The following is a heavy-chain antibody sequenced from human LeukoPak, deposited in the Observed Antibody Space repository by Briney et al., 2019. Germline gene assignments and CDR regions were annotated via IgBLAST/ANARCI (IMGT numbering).Heavy chain of an antibody. CDR2: IRADGSET. CDR1: GFTFTYYW. J-gene: IGHJ4*02. Sequence: GGSLRLSCAASGFTFTYYWMGWVRQAPGKGLEWVANIRADGSETFYVDSVKGRFTISKDNAKNSLYLQMNSLRVEDTAVYYCARDGGRNFDYWGQGTLVTVSS. V-gene: IGHV3-7*01. CDR3: ARDGGRNFDY.